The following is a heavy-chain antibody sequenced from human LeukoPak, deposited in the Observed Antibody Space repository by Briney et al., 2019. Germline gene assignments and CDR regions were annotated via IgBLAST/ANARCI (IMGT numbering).Heavy chain of an antibody. CDR3: ARDLYGSGSYYGDYFDY. D-gene: IGHD3-10*01. CDR2: ISAYNGNT. Sequence: ASVKVSCKASGYTFTSYGISWVRQAPGQGLEWMGWISAYNGNTNYAQKLRGRVTMTTDTSTSTAYMELRSLRSDDTAVYYCARDLYGSGSYYGDYFDYWGQGTLVTVSS. CDR1: GYTFTSYG. J-gene: IGHJ4*02. V-gene: IGHV1-18*01.